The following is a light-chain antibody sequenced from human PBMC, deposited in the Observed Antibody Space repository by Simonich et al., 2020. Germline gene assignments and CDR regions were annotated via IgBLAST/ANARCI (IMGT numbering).Light chain of an antibody. CDR2: DAS. V-gene: IGKV3D-20*01. CDR3: QQYGSSPGT. Sequence: EIVLTQSPGTLSLSPGERATLSCRASQSVSSSYLAWYQQKPGLAPRLLIYDASSRATGIPDRFSGSGSGTEFTLTISRLEPEDFAVYDCQQYGSSPGTFGQGTKVEIK. CDR1: QSVSSSY. J-gene: IGKJ1*01.